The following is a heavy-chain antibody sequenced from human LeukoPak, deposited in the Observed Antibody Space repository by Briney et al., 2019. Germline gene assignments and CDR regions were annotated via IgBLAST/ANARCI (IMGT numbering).Heavy chain of an antibody. CDR1: GGSISSGSYY. J-gene: IGHJ4*02. V-gene: IGHV4-61*02. CDR3: ARTPWIQLYTNYFDY. D-gene: IGHD5-18*01. Sequence: SQTLSLTCTVSGGSISSGSYYWSWIRQPAGKRLEWIGRIYTSGSTNYNPSLKSRVTISVDTSKNQFSLKLSSVTAADTAVYYCARTPWIQLYTNYFDYWGQGTLVTVSS. CDR2: IYTSGST.